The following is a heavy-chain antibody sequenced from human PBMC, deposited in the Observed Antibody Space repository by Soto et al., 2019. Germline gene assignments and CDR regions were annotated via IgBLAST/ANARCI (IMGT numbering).Heavy chain of an antibody. CDR3: ARDLHSSGWYSSGWFDP. J-gene: IGHJ5*02. V-gene: IGHV1-2*02. Sequence: ASVKVSCKASGYTFTGYYMHWVRQAPGQGLEWMGWINPNSGGTNYAQKFQGRVTMTRDTSISTAYMELSRLRSDDTAVYYCARDLHSSGWYSSGWFDPWGQGTLGTVSS. CDR1: GYTFTGYY. CDR2: INPNSGGT. D-gene: IGHD6-13*01.